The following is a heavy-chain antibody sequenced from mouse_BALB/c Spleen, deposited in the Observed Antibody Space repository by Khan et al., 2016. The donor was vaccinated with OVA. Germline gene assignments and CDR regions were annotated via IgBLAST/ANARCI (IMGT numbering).Heavy chain of an antibody. J-gene: IGHJ3*01. D-gene: IGHD2-14*01. CDR1: GFSLTTYG. V-gene: IGHV2-2*01. CDR3: ARNSYMYDFTY. Sequence: QVQLQQPGPGLVRHSQTLSITCTVSGFSLTTYGVHWVRQSPGKGLEWLGVIRSAGKTDYNAAFISRLSITKDNSKSQVFFKMNSLQADDTAMYYCARNSYMYDFTYWGQGTLVTVSA. CDR2: IRSAGKT.